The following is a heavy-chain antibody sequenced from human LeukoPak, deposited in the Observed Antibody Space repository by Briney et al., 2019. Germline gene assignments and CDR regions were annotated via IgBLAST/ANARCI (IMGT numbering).Heavy chain of an antibody. CDR3: ASLGSSGWNWFDP. Sequence: ASVKVSCKASGGTFSSYAISWVRQAPGQGLEWMGGIIPIFGKANYAQKFQGRVTITADKSTSTAYMELSSLRSEDTAVYYCASLGSSGWNWFDPWGQGTLVTVSS. V-gene: IGHV1-69*06. CDR2: IIPIFGKA. J-gene: IGHJ5*02. CDR1: GGTFSSYA. D-gene: IGHD6-19*01.